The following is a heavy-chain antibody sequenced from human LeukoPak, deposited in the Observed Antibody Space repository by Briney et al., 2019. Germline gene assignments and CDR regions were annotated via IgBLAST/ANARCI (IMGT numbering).Heavy chain of an antibody. CDR3: AKGNGYSYGRYYFDY. Sequence: GGSLRLSCAASGFTFSSYAMGWVRQAPGKGLEWFSAITASGGNTYYADSVKGRFTISRDNSKNTLYLQVNSLRAEDTAVYYRAKGNGYSYGRYYFDYWGQGTLVTVSS. J-gene: IGHJ4*02. CDR1: GFTFSSYA. D-gene: IGHD5-18*01. V-gene: IGHV3-23*01. CDR2: ITASGGNT.